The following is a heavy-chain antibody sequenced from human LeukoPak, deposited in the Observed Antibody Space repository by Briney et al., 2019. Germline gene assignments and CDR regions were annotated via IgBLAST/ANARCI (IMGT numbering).Heavy chain of an antibody. CDR1: GFTVSSNY. D-gene: IGHD3-22*01. Sequence: PGGSLRLSCAASGFTVSSNYMSWVRQAPGKGLEWVSVIYSGGSTYYADSVKGRFTISRDNSKNTLYLRMNSLRAEDTAVYYCARSGGSGYEDAFDIWGQGTMVTVSS. J-gene: IGHJ3*02. CDR3: ARSGGSGYEDAFDI. V-gene: IGHV3-53*01. CDR2: IYSGGST.